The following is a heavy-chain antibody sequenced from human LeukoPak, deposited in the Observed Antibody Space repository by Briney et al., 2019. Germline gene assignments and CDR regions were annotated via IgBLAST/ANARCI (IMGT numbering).Heavy chain of an antibody. J-gene: IGHJ6*03. CDR3: ARPDGSWYAAMDV. CDR1: GSGFTSYW. CDR2: IYPGDSDT. V-gene: IGHV5-51*01. Sequence: GASLKISCKGSGSGFTSYWIAWVRPMPGKGLEWMGIIYPGDSDTRYSPSFQGQATTSADKSISTAYLQWSSLKASDTAMYYCARPDGSWYAAMDVWGKGTTVTVSS. D-gene: IGHD6-13*01.